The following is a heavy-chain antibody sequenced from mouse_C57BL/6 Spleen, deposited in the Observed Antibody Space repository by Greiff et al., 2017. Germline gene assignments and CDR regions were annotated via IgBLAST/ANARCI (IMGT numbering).Heavy chain of an antibody. CDR1: GFTFSSYA. V-gene: IGHV5-4*03. CDR2: ISDGGSYT. J-gene: IGHJ4*01. Sequence: EVMLVESGGGLVKPGGSLKLSCAASGFTFSSYAMSWVRQTPEKRLEWVATISDGGSYTYYPDNVKGRFTISRDNAKNNLYLQMSHLKSEDTTMYYCARGPGDYYAMDYWGQGTSVTVSS. CDR3: ARGPGDYYAMDY.